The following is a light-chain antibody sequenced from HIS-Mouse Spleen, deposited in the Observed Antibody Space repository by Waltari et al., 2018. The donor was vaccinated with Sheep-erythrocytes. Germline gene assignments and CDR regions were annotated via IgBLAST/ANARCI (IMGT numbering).Light chain of an antibody. CDR1: KLGDKY. V-gene: IGLV3-1*01. CDR2: QDS. CDR3: QAWDSSTVV. Sequence: SYELTQPPSVSVSPGQTASITCPGDKLGDKYACWYQQKPGQSPVLVIHQDSNRPSGIPERFSGSNSGNTATLTISGTQAMDEADYYCQAWDSSTVVFGGGTKLTVL. J-gene: IGLJ2*01.